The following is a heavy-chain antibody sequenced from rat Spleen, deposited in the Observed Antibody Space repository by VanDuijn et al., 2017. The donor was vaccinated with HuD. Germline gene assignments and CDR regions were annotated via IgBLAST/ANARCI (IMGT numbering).Heavy chain of an antibody. CDR2: INSAGST. Sequence: EVQLQESGPGLVKPSQSLSLTCSVTGHSITTAYRWNWIRKFPGSKLEWMGYINSAGSTNYNPSLESRISITRDTSKNQFFLQVNSVTTEDTATYYCARQNWPYYFDYWGQGVMVTVSS. J-gene: IGHJ2*01. V-gene: IGHV3-3*01. CDR1: GHSITTAYR. D-gene: IGHD5-1*01. CDR3: ARQNWPYYFDY.